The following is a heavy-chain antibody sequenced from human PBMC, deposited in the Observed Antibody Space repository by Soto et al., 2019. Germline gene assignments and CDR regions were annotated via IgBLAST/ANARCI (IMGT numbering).Heavy chain of an antibody. D-gene: IGHD2-2*01. V-gene: IGHV4-34*01. CDR2: INHSGST. CDR1: GGSFSGYH. J-gene: IGHJ5*02. CDR3: ARVPRLRLVVPAAMMRYWFDP. Sequence: SETLSLTCAVYGGSFSGYHWSWIRQPPGKGLEWIGEINHSGSTNYNPSLKSRVTISVDTSKDQFSLKLSSVTAADTAVYYCARVPRLRLVVPAAMMRYWFDPWGQGTLVTVPS.